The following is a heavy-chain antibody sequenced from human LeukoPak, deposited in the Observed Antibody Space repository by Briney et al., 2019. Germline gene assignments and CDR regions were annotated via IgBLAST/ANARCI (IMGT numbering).Heavy chain of an antibody. CDR2: INHSGST. V-gene: IGHV4-34*01. CDR1: GGSFSGYY. CDR3: ARLIELYYYDSSGSAFDI. J-gene: IGHJ3*02. Sequence: SETLSLTCAVYGGSFSGYYWSWIRQPPGKGLEWIGEINHSGSTNYNPSLKSRVTISVDTSKNQFSLRLSSVTAADTAVYYCARLIELYYYDSSGSAFDIWGQGTMVTVSS. D-gene: IGHD3-22*01.